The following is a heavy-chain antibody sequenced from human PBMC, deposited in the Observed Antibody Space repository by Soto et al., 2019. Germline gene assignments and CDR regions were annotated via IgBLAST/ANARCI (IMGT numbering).Heavy chain of an antibody. Sequence: AASVKVSCKASGYTFTSYGISWVRQAPGQGLEWMGWISAYNGNTNYAQKLQGRVTMTTDTSTSTAYMELRSLRSDDTAVYYCARLRVGYCTNGVCSHYYYYMDVWG. D-gene: IGHD2-8*01. CDR2: ISAYNGNT. CDR1: GYTFTSYG. CDR3: ARLRVGYCTNGVCSHYYYYMDV. V-gene: IGHV1-18*01. J-gene: IGHJ6*03.